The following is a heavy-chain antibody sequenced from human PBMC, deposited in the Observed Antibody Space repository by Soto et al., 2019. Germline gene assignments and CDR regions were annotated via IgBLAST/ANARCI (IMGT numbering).Heavy chain of an antibody. CDR1: GGSFSGYY. V-gene: IGHV4-34*01. CDR2: INHSGST. Sequence: QVQLQQWGAGLLKPSETLSLTCAVYGGSFSGYYWSWIRQPPGKGLEWIGEINHSGSTNYNPSLKSRVTISVDTSRNQFSLKLSSVTAADTAVYYCARGSVMITVGGVIVKGKWFDPWGEGTMVTVSS. J-gene: IGHJ5*02. CDR3: ARGSVMITVGGVIVKGKWFDP. D-gene: IGHD3-16*02.